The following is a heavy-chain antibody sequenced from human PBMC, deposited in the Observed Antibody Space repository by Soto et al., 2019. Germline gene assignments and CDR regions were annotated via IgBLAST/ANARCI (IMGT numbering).Heavy chain of an antibody. D-gene: IGHD3-10*01. V-gene: IGHV1-69*06. CDR1: GGTFSSYA. CDR2: ITPIFGTA. J-gene: IGHJ3*02. Sequence: SSVKVSCKASGGTFSSYAISWVRQAPGQGLEWMGGITPIFGTANYAQKFQGRVTITADKSTSTAYMELSSMRSEDTAVYDCATTMGHHDAFAIWGQGTMVTVSS. CDR3: ATTMGHHDAFAI.